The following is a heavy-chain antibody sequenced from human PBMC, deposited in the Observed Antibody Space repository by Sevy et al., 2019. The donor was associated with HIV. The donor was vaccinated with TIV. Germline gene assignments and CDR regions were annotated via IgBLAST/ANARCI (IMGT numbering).Heavy chain of an antibody. J-gene: IGHJ6*02. Sequence: SETLSLTCTVSGGSVSSGSYYWNWIRQPPGKGLEWIGHLYDSENIKYNPYLKSRVTISVDTSKNQFSLKLTAVTAADTAVYYCAGGRPNYYYAMDVWGQGTTVTVSS. CDR2: LYDSENI. D-gene: IGHD3-16*01. V-gene: IGHV4-61*01. CDR1: GGSVSSGSYY. CDR3: AGGRPNYYYAMDV.